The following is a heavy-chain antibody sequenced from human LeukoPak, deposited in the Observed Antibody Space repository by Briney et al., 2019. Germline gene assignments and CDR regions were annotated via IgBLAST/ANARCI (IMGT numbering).Heavy chain of an antibody. CDR3: ARGPSPSITMEFDD. Sequence: SETLSLTCTVPGGSIRNYYWSWVRQPPGTGLEWIGYIYYTESTNYNPSLKSRVTISVDTSKNQFSLKLSSVTAADTAVYYCARGPSPSITMEFDDWGQGTLATVSS. J-gene: IGHJ4*02. CDR1: GGSIRNYY. D-gene: IGHD3-10*01. V-gene: IGHV4-59*12. CDR2: IYYTEST.